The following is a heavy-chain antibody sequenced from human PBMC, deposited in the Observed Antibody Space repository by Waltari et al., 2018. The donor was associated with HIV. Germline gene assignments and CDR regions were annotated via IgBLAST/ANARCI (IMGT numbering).Heavy chain of an antibody. D-gene: IGHD2-15*01. Sequence: QVQLVESGGGVVQPGRSLRLSCAASGFTFSSYAMHWVRQAPGKGLEWVAVISYDGSNKYYADSVKGRFTISRDNSKNTLYLQMNSLRAEDTAVYYCARDRVVVAAMDYWGQGTLVTVSS. CDR1: GFTFSSYA. J-gene: IGHJ4*02. CDR3: ARDRVVVAAMDY. V-gene: IGHV3-30*04. CDR2: ISYDGSNK.